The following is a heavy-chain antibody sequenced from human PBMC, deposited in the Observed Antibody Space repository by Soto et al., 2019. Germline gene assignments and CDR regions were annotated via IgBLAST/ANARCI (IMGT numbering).Heavy chain of an antibody. CDR2: IYYSGST. J-gene: IGHJ4*02. D-gene: IGHD4-17*01. CDR3: ARARQDTVTPHESRFDY. CDR1: GGSISSGGYY. V-gene: IGHV4-31*03. Sequence: HVQLQESGPGLVKPSQTLSLTCTVSGGSISSGGYYWSWIRQHPGKGLEWIGYIYYSGSTYYNPSLKSRVTISVDTSKNQFSLKLSSVTAADTAVYYCARARQDTVTPHESRFDYWGQGTLVTVSS.